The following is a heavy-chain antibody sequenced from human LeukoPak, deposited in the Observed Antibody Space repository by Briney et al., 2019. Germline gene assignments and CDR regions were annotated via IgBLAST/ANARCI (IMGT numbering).Heavy chain of an antibody. J-gene: IGHJ6*02. CDR1: GFTFSSYW. D-gene: IGHD6-19*01. CDR2: INSDGVTT. Sequence: PGGSLRLSCAASGFTFSSYWMHWVRQAPGKGLVWVSRINSDGVTTNYADSVKGRFTISRDNAKNTLYLQMNSLRADDTAVYYCARGNWYSSGWYFGMDVWGQGTTVTVSS. CDR3: ARGNWYSSGWYFGMDV. V-gene: IGHV3-74*01.